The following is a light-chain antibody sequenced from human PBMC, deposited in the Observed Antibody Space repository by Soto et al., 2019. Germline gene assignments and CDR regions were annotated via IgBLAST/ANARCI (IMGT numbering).Light chain of an antibody. Sequence: EIVLTQSPGTLSLSPGERATLSCRASQSVSSAYLAWYQQIPGQAPRLLIYGASSRATGIPDRFSGSGSGKDFHLTLSGLGPEDFAVYYCQQFGSSFYPFGQGAKLEIK. CDR2: GAS. J-gene: IGKJ2*01. CDR3: QQFGSSFYP. CDR1: QSVSSAY. V-gene: IGKV3-20*01.